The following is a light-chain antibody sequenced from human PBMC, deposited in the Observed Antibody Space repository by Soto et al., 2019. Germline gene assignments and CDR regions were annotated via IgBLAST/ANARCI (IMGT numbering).Light chain of an antibody. CDR2: FNN. J-gene: IGLJ3*02. CDR3: VAWDDSLNGWV. V-gene: IGLV1-44*01. CDR1: SSNIGTNT. Sequence: QSVLTQPPSASGTPGQRVTISCSGSSSNIGTNTVNWYQHLPGTAPKLLIYFNNQRPSGVPDRFSGSKSDTSASLAISGLQSEDEADYYCVAWDDSLNGWVFGGGTQLTVL.